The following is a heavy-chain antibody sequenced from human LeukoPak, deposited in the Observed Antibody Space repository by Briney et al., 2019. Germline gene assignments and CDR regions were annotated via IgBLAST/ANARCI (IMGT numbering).Heavy chain of an antibody. Sequence: SETLSLTCTVSGGSISSYYWSWIRQPPGQGRAWIGYIYYTRSTSYNPSLKSRVTISIDTSKNQFSLKLTSVTAADTAVYYCARLIFRDGLDYWGQGTPVTVSS. V-gene: IGHV4-59*08. CDR2: IYYTRST. CDR3: ARLIFRDGLDY. J-gene: IGHJ4*02. CDR1: GGSISSYY. D-gene: IGHD5-24*01.